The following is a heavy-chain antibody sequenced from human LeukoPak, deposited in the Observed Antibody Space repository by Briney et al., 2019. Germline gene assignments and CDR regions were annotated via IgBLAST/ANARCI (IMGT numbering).Heavy chain of an antibody. D-gene: IGHD5-24*01. CDR2: ISGSGNGT. V-gene: IGHV3-23*01. CDR3: AKRTMSAFDS. Sequence: GGSLRLSCAASGFTFSSYAMNWVRQAPGKGLEWLSGISGSGNGTYYADSVKGRFIISRDNSKNMVYLRMNSLTVEDTATYYCAKRTMSAFDSWGQGTLLIVSS. CDR1: GFTFSSYA. J-gene: IGHJ4*02.